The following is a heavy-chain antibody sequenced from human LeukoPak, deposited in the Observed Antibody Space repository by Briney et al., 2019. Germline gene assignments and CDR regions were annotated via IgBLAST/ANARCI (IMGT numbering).Heavy chain of an antibody. CDR3: AKEGLSD. V-gene: IGHV3-30*18. Sequence: GGSLRLSCAASGFTFSSYGMHWVRQAPGKGLEWVAVISYDGSNKYYADSVKGRFTISRDNSKNTLYLQMNSLRAEDTAVYYCAKEGLSDWGQGTLVTVSS. J-gene: IGHJ4*02. CDR2: ISYDGSNK. CDR1: GFTFSSYG.